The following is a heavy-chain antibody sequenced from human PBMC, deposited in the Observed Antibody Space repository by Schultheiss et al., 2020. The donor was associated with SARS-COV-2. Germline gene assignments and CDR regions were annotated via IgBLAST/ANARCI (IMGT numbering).Heavy chain of an antibody. CDR2: IRSKAYGGTT. CDR1: GFTFGDYA. Sequence: GGSLRLSCTASGFTFGDYAMSWVRQAPGKGLEWVGFIRSKAYGGTTEYAASVKGGFTISRDDSKSIAYLQMNSLKTEDTAVYYCTRDLLWFGEFNYYYYYGMDVWGQGSTVTVSS. CDR3: TRDLLWFGEFNYYYYYGMDV. D-gene: IGHD3-10*01. J-gene: IGHJ6*02. V-gene: IGHV3-49*04.